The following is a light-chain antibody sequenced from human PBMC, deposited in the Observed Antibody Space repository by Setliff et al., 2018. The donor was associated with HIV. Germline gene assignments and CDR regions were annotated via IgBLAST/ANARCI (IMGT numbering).Light chain of an antibody. V-gene: IGLV7-46*01. CDR3: LLSYKGVGI. J-gene: IGLJ2*01. Sequence: QAVVTQESSLTVSPGGTVTLTCASNARPVTGGHYAYWLQVKPGQAPTTLIFDTRKKHSWTPSRFTVSLLGGEATLTLSGAQPDDDATSYCLLSYKGVGIFGGGTQLTVL. CDR2: DTR. CDR1: ARPVTGGHY.